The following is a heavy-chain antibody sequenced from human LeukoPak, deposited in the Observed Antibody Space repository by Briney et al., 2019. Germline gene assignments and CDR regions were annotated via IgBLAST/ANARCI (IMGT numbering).Heavy chain of an antibody. V-gene: IGHV3-23*01. CDR3: AKDPGSSPYNWFDP. CDR2: ISGSGGGT. D-gene: IGHD3-10*01. J-gene: IGHJ5*02. Sequence: PGGSLRLSCAASGFTFSSYAMSWVRQAPGKGLEWVSAISGSGGGTYYADSVKGRFTISRDNSKNTLYLQMNSLRAEDTAVYYCAKDPGSSPYNWFDPWGQGTLVTVSS. CDR1: GFTFSSYA.